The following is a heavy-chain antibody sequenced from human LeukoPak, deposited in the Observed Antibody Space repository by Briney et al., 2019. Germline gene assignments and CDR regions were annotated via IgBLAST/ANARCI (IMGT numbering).Heavy chain of an antibody. CDR3: ARGRGYSYGSRFDY. D-gene: IGHD5-18*01. J-gene: IGHJ4*02. CDR2: INHSGST. V-gene: IGHV4-34*01. CDR1: GGSFSGYY. Sequence: PSETLSLTCAVYGGSFSGYYWSWIRQPPGKGLEWIGEINHSGSTNHNPSLKSRVTISVDTSKNQFSLKLSSVTAADTAVYYCARGRGYSYGSRFDYWGQGTLVTVSS.